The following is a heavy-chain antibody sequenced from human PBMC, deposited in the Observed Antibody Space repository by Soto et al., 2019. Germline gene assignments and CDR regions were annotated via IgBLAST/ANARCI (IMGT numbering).Heavy chain of an antibody. CDR3: AREVSSRGNLITGKLFDY. CDR2: INPKSGGT. Sequence: ASVKVSCKTSGYSFTGYSVHWVRQAPGHGPEWMGWINPKSGGTKYAQKFQGRVTMTRDTSISTVFMELSRVTSDDTAVYYCAREVSSRGNLITGKLFDYWGQGSLLTVSS. CDR1: GYSFTGYS. J-gene: IGHJ4*02. D-gene: IGHD1-20*01. V-gene: IGHV1-2*02.